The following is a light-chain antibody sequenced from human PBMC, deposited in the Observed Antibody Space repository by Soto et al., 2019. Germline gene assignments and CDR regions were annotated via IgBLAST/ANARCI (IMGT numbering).Light chain of an antibody. CDR1: QDIRSW. J-gene: IGKJ5*01. Sequence: DIQMTQSPSSVSASVGDRVTITCRASQDIRSWLAWYQQKPGKAPHLLIYAASSLQSGVPSRFSGSGSGTHFTRTITRLQPEDIATYYCQQGTSFPPTFGEGTRLEIK. V-gene: IGKV1-12*01. CDR2: AAS. CDR3: QQGTSFPPT.